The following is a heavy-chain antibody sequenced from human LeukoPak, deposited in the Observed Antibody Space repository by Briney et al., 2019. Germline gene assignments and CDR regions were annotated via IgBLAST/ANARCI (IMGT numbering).Heavy chain of an antibody. J-gene: IGHJ5*02. Sequence: SETLSLTCTVSGGSISSESYYWSWIRQPAGKGLEWIGRVYTSGSTNYNPSLKSRVTISLDTSRNQFSLTLYSVTAADTAVYYCARDFYDSTGYYGKWTWFDPWGQGTLVTVSA. V-gene: IGHV4-61*02. CDR3: ARDFYDSTGYYGKWTWFDP. CDR1: GGSISSESYY. D-gene: IGHD3-22*01. CDR2: VYTSGST.